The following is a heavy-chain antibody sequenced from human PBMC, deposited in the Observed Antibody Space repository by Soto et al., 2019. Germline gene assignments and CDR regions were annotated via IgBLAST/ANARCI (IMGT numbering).Heavy chain of an antibody. Sequence: PGGSLRLSCAASGFTFSSYAMSWVRQAPGKGLEWVSAISGSGGSTYYADSVKGRFTISRDNSKNTLYLQMNSLGAEDTAVYYCAKPSSGYSSSWYYYYGMDVWGQGTTVTVSS. CDR3: AKPSSGYSSSWYYYYGMDV. V-gene: IGHV3-23*01. CDR1: GFTFSSYA. D-gene: IGHD6-13*01. CDR2: ISGSGGST. J-gene: IGHJ6*02.